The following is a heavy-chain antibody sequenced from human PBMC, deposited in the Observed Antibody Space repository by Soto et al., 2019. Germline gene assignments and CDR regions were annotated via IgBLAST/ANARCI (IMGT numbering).Heavy chain of an antibody. V-gene: IGHV1-18*01. J-gene: IGHJ3*02. CDR3: ARDALTIFGVVPTTDDAFDI. D-gene: IGHD3-3*01. CDR2: ISAYNGNA. CDR1: GYTFTSYA. Sequence: ASVKVSCKASGYTFTSYAISWVRQAPGRGLEWMGWISAYNGNADYAQKLQGRVTMTTDTSTSTAYMELRSLRSDDTAVYYCARDALTIFGVVPTTDDAFDIWGQGTMVTVSS.